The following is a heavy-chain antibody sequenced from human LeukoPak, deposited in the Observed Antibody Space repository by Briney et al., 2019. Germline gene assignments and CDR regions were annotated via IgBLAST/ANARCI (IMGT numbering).Heavy chain of an antibody. D-gene: IGHD1-26*01. CDR3: ARGGRSGSYTYYFDY. V-gene: IGHV4-59*01. CDR2: VHHSGTT. CDR1: GGTISGYY. J-gene: IGHJ4*02. Sequence: ASETLSLTCTVSGGTISGYYWSWIRQPPGQGLEWIWNVHHSGTTNYSPSLKSRVTISVDSSKKQFSLKLTSVTAADTAVYYCARGGRSGSYTYYFDYWGLGSLVTVSS.